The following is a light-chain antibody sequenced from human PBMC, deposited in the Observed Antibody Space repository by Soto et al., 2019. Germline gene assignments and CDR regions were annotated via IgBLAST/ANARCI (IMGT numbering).Light chain of an antibody. J-gene: IGKJ1*01. CDR2: GAS. V-gene: IGKV1-5*01. CDR1: QSVGTW. Sequence: DIPMTQSPSTLSASVGGIVTITCRASQSVGTWVAWYQQKPGKAPKLLIYGASNLESGVPSRFRGSGSGTEFTLTIPTLQPDDFATYFCQHYRRNTWSFGPGTKVDI. CDR3: QHYRRNTWS.